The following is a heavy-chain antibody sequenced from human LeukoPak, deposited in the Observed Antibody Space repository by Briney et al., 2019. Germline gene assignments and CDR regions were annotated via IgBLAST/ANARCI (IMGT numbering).Heavy chain of an antibody. CDR2: ISAYNGNT. D-gene: IGHD3-10*01. Sequence: VASVKVSRKASGYTFTSYGISWGRHTPRQGLERMGWISAYNGNTNNAQKLQGRVTMTTDTSTSTAYMELRSLRSDDTAVYYCARVDFSGSGNWFDPWGQRTLVTVSS. CDR3: ARVDFSGSGNWFDP. V-gene: IGHV1-18*04. CDR1: GYTFTSYG. J-gene: IGHJ5*02.